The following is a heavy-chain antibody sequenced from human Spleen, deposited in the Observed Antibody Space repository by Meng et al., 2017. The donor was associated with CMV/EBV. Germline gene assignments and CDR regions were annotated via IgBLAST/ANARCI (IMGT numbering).Heavy chain of an antibody. CDR2: ISGSGGSI. CDR3: AKDYDFWSGYLDY. CDR1: GFTFRSYA. D-gene: IGHD3-3*01. V-gene: IGHV3-23*01. J-gene: IGHJ4*02. Sequence: GESLKISCAASGFTFRSYAMSWVRQAPGKGLEWVSGISGSGGSIYYADSVKGRFTISRDNSKNTLYLQMSSLRAEDTAVYYCAKDYDFWSGYLDYWGQGTLVTVSS.